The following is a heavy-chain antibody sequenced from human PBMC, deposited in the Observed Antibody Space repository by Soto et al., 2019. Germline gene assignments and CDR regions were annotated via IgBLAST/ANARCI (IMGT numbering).Heavy chain of an antibody. D-gene: IGHD3-22*01. CDR3: TTHFSMIVGIEY. J-gene: IGHJ4*01. CDR2: IKSNSDGGTT. CDR1: GFTFSNAW. V-gene: IGHV3-15*01. Sequence: EVQLVESGGGLVKPGGSLRLSCAASGFTFSNAWMSWVRQAPGKGLEWVGRIKSNSDGGTTDYAVPVKGRFTISRDDSENTLYLQMNSLKAEVSAVYYCTTHFSMIVGIEYWGQGTLVTVSS.